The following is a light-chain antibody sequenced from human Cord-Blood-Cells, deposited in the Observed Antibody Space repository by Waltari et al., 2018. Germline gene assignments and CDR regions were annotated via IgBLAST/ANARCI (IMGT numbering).Light chain of an antibody. CDR2: QDS. CDR1: KLGDKY. Sequence: SYELTQPPSVSVYPGQTASITCSGDKLGDKYACWYQQKPGQSPVLVIYQDSKRPSGIPERFSCTNSGNTATLTISGTQAMDEADYYCQAWDSSTVVFGGGTKLTVL. CDR3: QAWDSSTVV. V-gene: IGLV3-1*01. J-gene: IGLJ2*01.